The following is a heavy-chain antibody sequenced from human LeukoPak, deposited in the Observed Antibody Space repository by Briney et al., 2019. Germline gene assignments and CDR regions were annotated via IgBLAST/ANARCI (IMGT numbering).Heavy chain of an antibody. CDR3: ARAGYCSSTSCYLYAFDI. CDR2: IYYSGST. V-gene: IGHV4-59*11. CDR1: GGSISSHY. D-gene: IGHD2-2*01. Sequence: SETLSLTCTVSGGSISSHYWSWIRQPPGKGLEWIGYIYYSGSTNYNPSLKSRVTISVDTSKNQFSLKLSSVTAADTVVYYCARAGYCSSTSCYLYAFDIWGQGTMVTVSS. J-gene: IGHJ3*02.